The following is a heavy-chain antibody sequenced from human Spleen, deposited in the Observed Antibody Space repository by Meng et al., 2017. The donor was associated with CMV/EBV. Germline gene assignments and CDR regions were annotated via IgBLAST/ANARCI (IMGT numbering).Heavy chain of an antibody. CDR3: ARGQYCSRTTCFSSGYAFDI. CDR2: MNPNSGNT. CDR1: GYTFTSYD. V-gene: IGHV1-8*03. J-gene: IGHJ3*02. Sequence: ASVKVSCKASGYTFTSYDINWVRQATGQGLEWMGWMNPNSGNTGYAQKFQGTVTITRNTSISTAYMELSSLRSEDTAMYYCARGQYCSRTTCFSSGYAFDIWGRGTMVTVSS. D-gene: IGHD2-2*01.